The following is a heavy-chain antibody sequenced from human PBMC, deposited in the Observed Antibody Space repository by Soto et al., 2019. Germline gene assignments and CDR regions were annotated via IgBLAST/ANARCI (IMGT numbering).Heavy chain of an antibody. V-gene: IGHV1-18*01. J-gene: IGHJ5*02. CDR3: ARVLPPFDP. Sequence: QVQLVQSGAEVKKPGASVKVSCKASGYTFTSYGISWVRQAPGQGLEWMGWINAYNGNTNYAQKLQGRATMTTDTSPSPAYMELRSRGYDDTAVYYCARVLPPFDPWGQATLVTVSS. CDR2: INAYNGNT. CDR1: GYTFTSYG.